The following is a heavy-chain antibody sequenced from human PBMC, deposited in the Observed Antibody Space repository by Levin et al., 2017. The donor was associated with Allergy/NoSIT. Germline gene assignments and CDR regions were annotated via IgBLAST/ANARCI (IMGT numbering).Heavy chain of an antibody. CDR3: ARVRAAVLAVAGDDAFDI. J-gene: IGHJ3*02. D-gene: IGHD6-19*01. CDR2: IYHSGST. CDR1: GGSISSSNW. V-gene: IGHV4-4*02. Sequence: SETLSLTCAVSGGSISSSNWWSWVRQPPGKGLEWIGEIYHSGSTNYNPSLKSRVTISVDKSKNQFSLKLSSVTAADTAVYYCARVRAAVLAVAGDDAFDIWGQGTMVTVSS.